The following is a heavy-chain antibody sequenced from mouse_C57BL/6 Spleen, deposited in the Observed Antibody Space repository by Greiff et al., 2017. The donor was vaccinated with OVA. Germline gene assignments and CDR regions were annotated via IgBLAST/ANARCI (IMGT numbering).Heavy chain of an antibody. CDR1: GYTFTSYW. V-gene: IGHV1-69*01. CDR2: IDPSDSYT. D-gene: IGHD4-1*01. J-gene: IGHJ2*01. CDR3: ARCELGRRYFDY. Sequence: QVQLKQSGAELVMPGASVKLSCKASGYTFTSYWMHWVKQRPGQGLEWIGEIDPSDSYTNYNQKFKGKSTLTVDKSSSTAYMQLSSLTSEDSAVYYCARCELGRRYFDYWGQGTTLTVSS.